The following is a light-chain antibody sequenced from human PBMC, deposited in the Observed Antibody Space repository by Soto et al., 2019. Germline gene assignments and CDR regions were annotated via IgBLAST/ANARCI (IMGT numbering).Light chain of an antibody. CDR2: GNS. Sequence: VLPQPPSLSWAPGQRVTISCTVSSSNIGAGYDVHWYQQLPGTAPKLLIYGNSNRPSGVPDRFSGSKPGTSASLAITGLQAEDEADYYCQSYDSSLSGYVFGTGTKVTVL. V-gene: IGLV1-40*01. CDR1: SSNIGAGYD. J-gene: IGLJ1*01. CDR3: QSYDSSLSGYV.